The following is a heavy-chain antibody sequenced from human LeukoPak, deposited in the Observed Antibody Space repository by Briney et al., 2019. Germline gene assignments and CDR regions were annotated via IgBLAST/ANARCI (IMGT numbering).Heavy chain of an antibody. CDR2: ISSSSSYI. V-gene: IGHV3-21*01. Sequence: GGSLRLSCAASGFIFSSYGMIWVRQAPGKGLEWVSSISSSSSYIYYADSMKGRFTISRDNAKGSLYLQMNILRAEDTAVYYCARVTVVTQSFDYWGQGTLVTVSS. CDR3: ARVTVVTQSFDY. D-gene: IGHD4-23*01. J-gene: IGHJ4*02. CDR1: GFIFSSYG.